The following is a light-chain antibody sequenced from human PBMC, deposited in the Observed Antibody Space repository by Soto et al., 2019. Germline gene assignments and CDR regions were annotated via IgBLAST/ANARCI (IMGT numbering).Light chain of an antibody. CDR2: AAS. CDR1: QNINNY. V-gene: IGKV1-39*01. J-gene: IGKJ1*01. Sequence: DIQMTQSPSSLSASVGDRVTVTCRASQNINNYLNWYQQKPGKAPKLLIYAASSLQSGVPSRFSGSGSGTDFTLTISSLQPEDFATYYCQQSYGTLWTFGQGTKVDI. CDR3: QQSYGTLWT.